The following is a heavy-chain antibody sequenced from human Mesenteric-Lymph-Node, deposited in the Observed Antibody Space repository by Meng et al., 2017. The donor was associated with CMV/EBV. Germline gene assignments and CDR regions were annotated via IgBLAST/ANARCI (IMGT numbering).Heavy chain of an antibody. J-gene: IGHJ4*02. CDR1: GFIFSTFG. V-gene: IGHV3-30*02. CDR3: AKDQPGTFDY. Sequence: GESLKISCAASGFIFSTFGMHWVRQAPGKGLECVAFMRGDRSTSKYYADSVKGRFTISRDTSKNTLYLQMNSLRAEDTAIYYCAKDQPGTFDYWGQGTLVTVSS. CDR2: MRGDRSTSK. D-gene: IGHD1-7*01.